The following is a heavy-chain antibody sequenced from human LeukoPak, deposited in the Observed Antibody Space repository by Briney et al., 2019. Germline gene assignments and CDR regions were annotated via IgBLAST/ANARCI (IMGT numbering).Heavy chain of an antibody. CDR2: VYKSGDI. D-gene: IGHD3-16*01. CDR3: ASGKYFYDDPASLNRASRTALDL. CDR1: GDSTAGRY. Sequence: SETLSLTCSVSGDSTAGRYWSWIRQSPGKGLEWLGLVYKSGDINYHPSFRSRLSVSLDRSKTQGSLRLRSVTAADTAVYYCASGKYFYDDPASLNRASRTALDLWARGTMVIVSS. V-gene: IGHV4-59*11. J-gene: IGHJ3*01.